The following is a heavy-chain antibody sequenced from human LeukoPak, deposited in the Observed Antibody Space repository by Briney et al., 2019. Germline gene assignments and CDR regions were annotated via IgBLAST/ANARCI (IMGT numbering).Heavy chain of an antibody. Sequence: SETLSLTCTVSGGSFSSSNYYWGWIRQPPGKTLEWIGIIYYSGSTNYNPSLKSRVTISVDTSKNQFSLKLTSVTAADTAVYYCARGVNSGYFDYCGQGTLVTVSS. J-gene: IGHJ4*02. D-gene: IGHD1-26*01. V-gene: IGHV4-39*07. CDR2: IYYSGST. CDR1: GGSFSSSNYY. CDR3: ARGVNSGYFDY.